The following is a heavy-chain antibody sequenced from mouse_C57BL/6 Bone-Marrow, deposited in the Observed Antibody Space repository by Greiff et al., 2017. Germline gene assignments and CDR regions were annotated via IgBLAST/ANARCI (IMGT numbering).Heavy chain of an antibody. CDR3: SLPSYAY. V-gene: IGHV1-19*01. CDR2: INPYHGGT. CDR1: GYTFTDSS. Sequence: EVQLQQSGPVLVKPGASVKMSCKASGYTFTDSSMNWVRQSHGKSLEWIGVINPYHGGTSYNQTFKGKATLTVNKSSSTAYMELNSLTSEYSAVYYCSLPSYAYWGQGTLVTVSA. J-gene: IGHJ3*01.